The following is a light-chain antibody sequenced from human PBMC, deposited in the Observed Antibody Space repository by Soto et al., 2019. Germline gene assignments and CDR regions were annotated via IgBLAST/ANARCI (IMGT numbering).Light chain of an antibody. V-gene: IGKV3D-15*01. Sequence: EIVMTQSPATLSVSPGESATLSCRASQSVDNKLAWYQQKPGQAPRLLIYYASTRATGVPARFSGSGSGTEFTLTLSRLQSEDFAVYYCQHHHDWVKTFGQGTKLEI. J-gene: IGKJ2*01. CDR3: QHHHDWVKT. CDR2: YAS. CDR1: QSVDNK.